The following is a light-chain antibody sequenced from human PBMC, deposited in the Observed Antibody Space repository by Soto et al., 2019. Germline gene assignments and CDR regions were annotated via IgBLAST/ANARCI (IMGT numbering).Light chain of an antibody. V-gene: IGKV1-39*01. Sequence: DVEMTHYPSTLSGSVGDRVTITCRASQTISSWLAWYQQKPGKAPNLLIYAASTLQSGVPSRFSGSGSGTDFTLTISSLQPEDFAPYFCQHGCSTPLTSAGRTKVDIK. CDR1: QTISSW. CDR2: AAS. CDR3: QHGCSTPLT. J-gene: IGKJ4*01.